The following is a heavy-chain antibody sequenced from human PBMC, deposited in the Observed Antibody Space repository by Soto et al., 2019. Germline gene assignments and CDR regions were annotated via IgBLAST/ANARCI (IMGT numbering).Heavy chain of an antibody. V-gene: IGHV1-2*02. CDR3: ARDLAKGGGSAGFDY. CDR1: GYTFTVYY. CDR2: INPKSGDT. Sequence: QVQLVQSGAAVKKPGASVNVSCKASGYTFTVYYMHWVRQAPGPGLAWMGWINPKSGDTMYPQKFQGRVTMTWDTSISTAYMALTRLRSDDTAVYYCARDLAKGGGSAGFDYWGQGTLVTVSS. J-gene: IGHJ4*02. D-gene: IGHD1-26*01.